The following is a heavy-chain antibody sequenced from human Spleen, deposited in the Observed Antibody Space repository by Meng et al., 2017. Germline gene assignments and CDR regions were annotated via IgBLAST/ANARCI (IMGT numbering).Heavy chain of an antibody. CDR2: ISSSSSYI. CDR3: ARVGSVTVFDI. D-gene: IGHD3-10*01. J-gene: IGHJ3*02. Sequence: GESLKISCAASGFTFSSYSMNWVRQAPGKGLEWVSSISSSSSYIYYADSVKGRFTISRDNAKNSLYLQMNSLRAEDTAVYYCARVGSVTVFDIWGQGTMVTVSS. CDR1: GFTFSSYS. V-gene: IGHV3-21*01.